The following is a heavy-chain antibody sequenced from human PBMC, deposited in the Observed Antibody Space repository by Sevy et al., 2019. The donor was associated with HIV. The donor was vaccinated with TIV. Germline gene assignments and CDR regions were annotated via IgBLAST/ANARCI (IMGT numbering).Heavy chain of an antibody. V-gene: IGHV4-59*01. CDR3: ARGGITGTTDY. CDR2: IYYSGST. D-gene: IGHD1-7*01. CDR1: GGSISSYY. J-gene: IGHJ4*02. Sequence: SETLSLTCTVSGGSISSYYWSWIRQPPGKGLEWIGYIYYSGSTNYNPSLKSRVTISVDTSKNQFSLKLSSVTAADTAVYYCARGGITGTTDYWGQGTWSPSPQ.